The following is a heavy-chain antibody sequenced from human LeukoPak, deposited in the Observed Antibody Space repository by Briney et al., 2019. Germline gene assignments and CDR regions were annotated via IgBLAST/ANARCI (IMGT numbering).Heavy chain of an antibody. CDR2: IHTSGNT. V-gene: IGHV4-61*02. CDR3: ARGQSGVRGANVPNLMGFDP. CDR1: GVSISSGSYY. Sequence: SETLSLTCTVSGVSISSGSYYWSWLRQPAWKGLEWIGRIHTSGNTNYNPSLKSRVTISIDTSKNQISLILSSVTAADTAVYFCARGQSGVRGANVPNLMGFDPWGQGTLVIVSS. D-gene: IGHD3-10*01. J-gene: IGHJ5*02.